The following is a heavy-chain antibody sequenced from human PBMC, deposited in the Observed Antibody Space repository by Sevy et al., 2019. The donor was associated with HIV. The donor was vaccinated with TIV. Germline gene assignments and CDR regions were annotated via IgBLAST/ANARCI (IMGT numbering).Heavy chain of an antibody. CDR3: ITDPAYRGYDEEVINYYFYGMDV. CDR2: IKSEFDGGAI. Sequence: GGSLRLSCTASGFTFSSAWMSWVRQAPGKGLEWVGRIKSEFDGGAIDYAAPVKGRFIISREDSKNTVYLQMNSLKTEDTAVYYCITDPAYRGYDEEVINYYFYGMDVWGQGTTVTVSS. D-gene: IGHD5-12*01. J-gene: IGHJ6*02. CDR1: GFTFSSAW. V-gene: IGHV3-15*01.